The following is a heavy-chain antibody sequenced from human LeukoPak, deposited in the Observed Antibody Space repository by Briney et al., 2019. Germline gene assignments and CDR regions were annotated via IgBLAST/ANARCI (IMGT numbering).Heavy chain of an antibody. D-gene: IGHD2-2*02. CDR2: ISYDGSNK. Sequence: GGSLRLSCAASGFTFSSYAMHWVRQAPGKGLEWVAVISYDGSNKYYADSVKGRFTISRDNSKNTLYLQMNSLRAEDTAVYYCARPSRYCSSTSCYTFDYWGQGTLVTVSS. J-gene: IGHJ4*02. CDR1: GFTFSSYA. CDR3: ARPSRYCSSTSCYTFDY. V-gene: IGHV3-30*04.